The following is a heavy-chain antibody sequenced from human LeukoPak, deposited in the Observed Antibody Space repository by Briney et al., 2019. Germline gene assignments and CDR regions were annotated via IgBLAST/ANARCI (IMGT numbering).Heavy chain of an antibody. J-gene: IGHJ3*02. CDR2: IKQDASEK. V-gene: IGHV3-7*01. D-gene: IGHD3-22*01. CDR1: GFTFSSYW. CDR3: ARDGDYYDSRGDAFDI. Sequence: PGGSLRLSCAASGFTFSSYWMSWVRQAPGKGLEWVANIKQDASEKYYVDSVKGRFTISRDNAKNSLYLQMNSLRAEDTAVYYCARDGDYYDSRGDAFDIWGQGAMVTVAS.